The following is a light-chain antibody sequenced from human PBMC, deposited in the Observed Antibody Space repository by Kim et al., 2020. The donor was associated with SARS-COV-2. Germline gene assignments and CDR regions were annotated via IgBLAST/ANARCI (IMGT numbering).Light chain of an antibody. CDR1: QNINSR. Sequence: IQMTQSPSTLSASVGDRVTITCRARQNINSRLAWYQQKPGKAPKLLIYKGSSLESGVPSRFSGSGSGTQFTLTISSLQPDDFATYYCQQYESYAKTFGQGTKVDIK. CDR3: QQYESYAKT. V-gene: IGKV1-5*03. CDR2: KGS. J-gene: IGKJ1*01.